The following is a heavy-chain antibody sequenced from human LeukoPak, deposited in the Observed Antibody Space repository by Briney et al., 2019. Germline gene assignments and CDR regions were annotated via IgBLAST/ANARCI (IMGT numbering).Heavy chain of an antibody. J-gene: IGHJ5*02. CDR2: IYYSGST. D-gene: IGHD2-15*01. Sequence: SETLSLTCTVSGGSISSSSYYWGWIRQPPGKGLEWIGSIYYSGSTYYNPSLKSRVTISVDTSKNQFSLKLSSVTAADTAVYYCARDGREGFDPWGQGTLVTVSS. CDR3: ARDGREGFDP. CDR1: GGSISSSSYY. V-gene: IGHV4-39*07.